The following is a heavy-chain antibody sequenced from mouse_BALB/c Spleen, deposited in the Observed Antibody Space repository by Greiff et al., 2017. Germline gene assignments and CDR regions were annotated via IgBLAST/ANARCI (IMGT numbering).Heavy chain of an antibody. Sequence: EVKLVESGGGLVKPGGSLKLSCAASGFTFSSYAMSWVRQTPEKRLEWVASISSGSSTIYYADTVKGRFTISRDNPKNTLFLPMTSLRSEDTAMYYCARSGWLLRSAMDYWGQGTSVTVSS. CDR3: ARSGWLLRSAMDY. CDR1: GFTFSSYA. V-gene: IGHV5-17*02. D-gene: IGHD2-3*01. J-gene: IGHJ4*01. CDR2: ISSGSSTI.